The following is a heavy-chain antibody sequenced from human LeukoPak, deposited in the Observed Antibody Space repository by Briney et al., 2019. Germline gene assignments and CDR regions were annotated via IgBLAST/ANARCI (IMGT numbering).Heavy chain of an antibody. J-gene: IGHJ4*02. Sequence: SETLSLTCTVSGGSISSYYWSWIRQPPGKGLEWIGYIYYSGSTNYNPSLKSRVTISVDTSKNQFSLKLSSVTAADTAVYYCARRGRFTMVRGVGYFDYWGQGTLVTVSS. CDR2: IYYSGST. CDR3: ARRGRFTMVRGVGYFDY. V-gene: IGHV4-59*08. D-gene: IGHD3-10*01. CDR1: GGSISSYY.